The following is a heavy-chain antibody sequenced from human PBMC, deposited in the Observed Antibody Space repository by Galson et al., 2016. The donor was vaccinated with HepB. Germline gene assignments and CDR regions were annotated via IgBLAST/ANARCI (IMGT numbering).Heavy chain of an antibody. V-gene: IGHV4-59*02. CDR2: GHYSGRT. D-gene: IGHD6-13*01. CDR1: GGSVNSAY. J-gene: IGHJ6*02. CDR3: ARVRHIAAAGSFNYHSLDV. Sequence: SETLSLTCSVSGGSVNSAYWSWVRRPPGMGLEWIGYGHYSGRTNYSPSLKSRVPILLDTSKNQYTLRLTSVTAADTAVYYCARVRHIAAAGSFNYHSLDVWGHGTTVTVS.